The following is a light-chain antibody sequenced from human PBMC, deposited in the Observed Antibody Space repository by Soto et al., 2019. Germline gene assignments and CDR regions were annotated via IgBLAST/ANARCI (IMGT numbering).Light chain of an antibody. CDR1: SSDVGGYKY. Sequence: QSALTQPASVSGSPGQSVTISCIGTSSDVGGYKYVSWYQQHPGKAPKLIIYDVNNRPSGVSNRFSGSKSGNTASLTVSGLQAEDDADYHCTSYTSTSPVIFGGGTKLTVL. J-gene: IGLJ2*01. V-gene: IGLV2-14*01. CDR2: DVN. CDR3: TSYTSTSPVI.